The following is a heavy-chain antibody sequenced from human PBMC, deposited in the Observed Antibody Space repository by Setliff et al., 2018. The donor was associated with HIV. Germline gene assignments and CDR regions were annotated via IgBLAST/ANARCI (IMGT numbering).Heavy chain of an antibody. Sequence: SETLSLTCAVSGSSISGSYYWAWIRQPPGKGLEWIGSTYFRGGTYNNPSLENRFSISIDTSENQISLKLYSVTAADTAIYYCGRHRVAARPSYFDLWGQGTQVTVSS. CDR2: TYFRGGT. J-gene: IGHJ4*02. V-gene: IGHV4-39*01. D-gene: IGHD6-6*01. CDR3: GRHRVAARPSYFDL. CDR1: GSSISGSYY.